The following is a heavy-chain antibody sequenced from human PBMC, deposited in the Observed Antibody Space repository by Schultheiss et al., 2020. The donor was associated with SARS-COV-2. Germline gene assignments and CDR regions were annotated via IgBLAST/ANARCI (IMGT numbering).Heavy chain of an antibody. CDR3: ARDSAEYYYGSGTAVGMDV. V-gene: IGHV4-59*01. CDR2: IYYSGST. D-gene: IGHD3-10*01. J-gene: IGHJ6*02. CDR1: GGSISSYY. Sequence: SETLSLTCTVSGGSISSYYWSWIRQPPGKGLEWIGYIYYSGSTYYNPSLKSRVTISIDTSKKQFSLKLSSVTAADTAVYYCARDSAEYYYGSGTAVGMDVWGQGTTVTVSS.